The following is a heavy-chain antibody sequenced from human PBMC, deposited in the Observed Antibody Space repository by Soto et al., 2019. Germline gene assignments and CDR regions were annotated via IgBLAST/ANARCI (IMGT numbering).Heavy chain of an antibody. Sequence: SETLSLTCTVSGGSISSSSYYWGWIRQPPGKGLEWIGSIYYSWSTYYNPSLKSRVTISVDTSKNQFSLKLSSVTAADTAVYYCARNYYGSGSYYQSHYYYMDVWGKGTTVTVSS. CDR1: GGSISSSSYY. V-gene: IGHV4-39*01. CDR3: ARNYYGSGSYYQSHYYYMDV. CDR2: IYYSWST. J-gene: IGHJ6*03. D-gene: IGHD3-10*01.